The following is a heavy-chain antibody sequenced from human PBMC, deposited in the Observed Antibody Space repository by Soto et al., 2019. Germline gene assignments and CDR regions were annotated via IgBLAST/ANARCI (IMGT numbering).Heavy chain of an antibody. Sequence: SETLSLTCTVSGGSISSYYWSWIRQPPGKGLEWIGYIYYSGSTNYNPSLKSRVTISVDTSKNQFSLKLSSVTAADTAVYYCARDYRPYYGSGSLNWFDPWGQGTLVTVSS. CDR1: GGSISSYY. CDR3: ARDYRPYYGSGSLNWFDP. J-gene: IGHJ5*02. CDR2: IYYSGST. V-gene: IGHV4-59*01. D-gene: IGHD3-10*01.